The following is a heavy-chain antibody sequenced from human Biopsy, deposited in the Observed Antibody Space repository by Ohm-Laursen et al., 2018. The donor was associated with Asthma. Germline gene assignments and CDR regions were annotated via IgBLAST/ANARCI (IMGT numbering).Heavy chain of an antibody. CDR3: ASDFPKDYVRYNFQF. J-gene: IGHJ4*02. V-gene: IGHV1-24*01. Sequence: GASVKVSCKISGYSLTDLSMHWVRQAPGQGLEWMGGHDHEEGGTVNAWRFQGRVTMTEDTSTDTAHMELSSLSSDDTAVYYCASDFPKDYVRYNFQFWGQGTLVTVPS. D-gene: IGHD4-17*01. CDR2: HDHEEGGT. CDR1: GYSLTDLS.